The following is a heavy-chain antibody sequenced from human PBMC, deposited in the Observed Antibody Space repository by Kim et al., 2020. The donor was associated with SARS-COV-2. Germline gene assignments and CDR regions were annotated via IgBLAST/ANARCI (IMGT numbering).Heavy chain of an antibody. CDR1: GFTFSDYY. CDR2: ISSSSYT. V-gene: IGHV3-11*03. CDR3: ARFDDSSGYHHDAFDI. Sequence: GGSLRLSCAASGFTFSDYYMSWIRQAPGKGLEWVSYISSSSYTNYADSVKGRFTISRDNAKNSLYLQMNSLRAEDTAVYYCARFDDSSGYHHDAFDIWGQGTMVTVSS. J-gene: IGHJ3*02. D-gene: IGHD3-22*01.